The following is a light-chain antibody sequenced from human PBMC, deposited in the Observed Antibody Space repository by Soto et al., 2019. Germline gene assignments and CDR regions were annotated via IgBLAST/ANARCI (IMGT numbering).Light chain of an antibody. Sequence: QSVLTQPPSASGTPGERVFISCSGSSSNIGGTNYAYWYQQLPGAAPKLLMHSNNLRPSGVPERISGSKSGTSPSLAISGLRYEDEAVYYCASWDDRLGAVIFGGGTKVTVL. J-gene: IGLJ2*01. CDR2: SNN. V-gene: IGLV1-47*02. CDR1: SSNIGGTNY. CDR3: ASWDDRLGAVI.